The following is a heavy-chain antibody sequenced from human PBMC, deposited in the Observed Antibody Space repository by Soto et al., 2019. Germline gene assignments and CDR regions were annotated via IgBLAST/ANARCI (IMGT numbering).Heavy chain of an antibody. CDR2: IGTSGTPT. V-gene: IGHV3-23*01. Sequence: PGGSLRLSCIASGFTFRNYAMAWVRQAPGEDLEWVSAIGTSGTPTLYADSVKSRFSISRDDSRNTVSLQMNSLGVEVTATYYCTRILWSSRRDALDIWGQGTTVTVSS. CDR1: GFTFRNYA. J-gene: IGHJ6*02. D-gene: IGHD2-21*01. CDR3: TRILWSSRRDALDI.